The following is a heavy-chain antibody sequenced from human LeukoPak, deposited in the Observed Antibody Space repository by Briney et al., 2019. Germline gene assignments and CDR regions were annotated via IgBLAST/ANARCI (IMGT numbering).Heavy chain of an antibody. CDR1: GFTFSSYG. J-gene: IGHJ4*02. CDR2: IRYDGGNK. CDR3: AKSAYYDDSGYYVDY. D-gene: IGHD3-22*01. V-gene: IGHV3-30*02. Sequence: GGSLRLSCAASGFTFSSYGMHWVRQAPGKGLEWVAFIRYDGGNKYYADSVKGRFTISRDNSQKTVYLQMNSLRGDDTAVYYCAKSAYYDDSGYYVDYWGQGTLVTVSS.